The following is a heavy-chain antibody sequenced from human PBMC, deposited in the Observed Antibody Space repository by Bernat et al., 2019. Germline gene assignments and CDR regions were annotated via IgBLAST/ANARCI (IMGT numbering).Heavy chain of an antibody. CDR1: GFTFSSYG. D-gene: IGHD3-10*01. J-gene: IGHJ6*02. V-gene: IGHV3-30*18. CDR2: ISYDGSNK. Sequence: QVQLVESGGGVVQPGRSLRLSCAASGFTFSSYGMHWVRQAPGKGLEWVAVISYDGSNKYYADSVKGRFTISRDNSKNTLYLQMNSLRAEDTAVYYCAKDGSYYYGSGSTWDYGMDVWGQGTTVTVSS. CDR3: AKDGSYYYGSGSTWDYGMDV.